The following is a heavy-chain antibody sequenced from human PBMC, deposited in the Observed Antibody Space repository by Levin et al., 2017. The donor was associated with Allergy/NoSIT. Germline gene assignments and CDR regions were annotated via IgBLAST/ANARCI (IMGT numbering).Heavy chain of an antibody. CDR1: GYTFTGYY. CDR2: INPNSGGT. D-gene: IGHD2-2*01. CDR3: ATGLYCTSSSCYAGYCSGGRCLGY. Sequence: EASVKVSCRSSGYTFTGYYMHWVRQAPGQGLEWMGWINPNSGGTNYAQKFQGRVTMTRDTSISTAYMELSRLRSDDTAVYYCATGLYCTSSSCYAGYCSGGRCLGYWGQGTLVTVSS. J-gene: IGHJ4*02. V-gene: IGHV1-2*02.